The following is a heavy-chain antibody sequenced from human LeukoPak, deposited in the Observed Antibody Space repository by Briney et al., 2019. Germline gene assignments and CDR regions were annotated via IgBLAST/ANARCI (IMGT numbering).Heavy chain of an antibody. D-gene: IGHD6-19*01. Sequence: SETLSLTCTVSGYSISSGYYWGWIRQPPGKGLEWIGYIYYSGSTNYNPSLKSRVTISVDTSKNQFSLKLSSVTAADTAVYYCARQGYSSGPPDYWGQGTLVTVSS. V-gene: IGHV4-38-2*02. CDR2: IYYSGST. J-gene: IGHJ4*02. CDR3: ARQGYSSGPPDY. CDR1: GYSISSGYY.